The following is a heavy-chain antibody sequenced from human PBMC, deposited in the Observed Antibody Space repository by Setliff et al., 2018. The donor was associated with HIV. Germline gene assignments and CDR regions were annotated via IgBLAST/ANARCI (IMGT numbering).Heavy chain of an antibody. Sequence: GGPLRLSCAASGFTFSTYWMSWVRQAPGKGLEWVANIKQNGSEKNYMDSVKGRFTISRDNAKNSLYLQMNSLRVEDTAVYYCATDCAVVGGTGSLDSRGQGTLVTVSS. CDR2: IKQNGSEK. V-gene: IGHV3-7*05. CDR3: ATDCAVVGGTGSLDS. CDR1: GFTFSTYW. J-gene: IGHJ4*02. D-gene: IGHD1-26*01.